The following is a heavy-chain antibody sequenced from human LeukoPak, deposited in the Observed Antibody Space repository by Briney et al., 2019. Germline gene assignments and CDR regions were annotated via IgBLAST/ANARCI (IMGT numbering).Heavy chain of an antibody. CDR2: IIPILGIA. CDR3: ARAGDSSSWAVYAFDI. J-gene: IGHJ3*02. Sequence: GASVKVSCKASGGTFSSYAISWVRQAPGQGLEWMGRIIPILGIANYAQKFQGRVTITADKSTSTAYMELSSLRSDDTAVYYCARAGDSSSWAVYAFDIWGRGTMVTVSS. CDR1: GGTFSSYA. V-gene: IGHV1-69*04. D-gene: IGHD6-13*01.